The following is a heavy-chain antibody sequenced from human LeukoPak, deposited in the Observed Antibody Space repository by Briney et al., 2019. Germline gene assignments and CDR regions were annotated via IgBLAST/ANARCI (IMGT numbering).Heavy chain of an antibody. CDR1: GYTFASHY. V-gene: IGHV1-18*04. CDR3: ARPDGSYHYYFDY. Sequence: ASVKVSCKASGYTFASHYIHWVRQAPGQGLEWMGWISAYNGNTNYAQKLQGRVTMTTDTSTSTAYMELRSLRSDDTAVYYCARPDGSYHYYFDYWGQGTLVTVSS. CDR2: ISAYNGNT. J-gene: IGHJ4*02. D-gene: IGHD1-26*01.